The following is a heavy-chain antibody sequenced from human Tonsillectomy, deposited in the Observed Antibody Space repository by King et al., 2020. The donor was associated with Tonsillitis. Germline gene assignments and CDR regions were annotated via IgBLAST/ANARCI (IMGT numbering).Heavy chain of an antibody. D-gene: IGHD3-22*01. V-gene: IGHV3-23*04. J-gene: IGHJ3*02. Sequence: DVQLVESGGGLVQPGGSLRLSCAAPGFTFSSYAMSWVRQAPGKGLEWVSAISGSGGSTYYADSVKGRFTISRDNSKNTLYLQMNSLRAEDTAVYYCAKDWGSKGVVITHDAFDIWGQGTMVTVSS. CDR3: AKDWGSKGVVITHDAFDI. CDR1: GFTFSSYA. CDR2: ISGSGGST.